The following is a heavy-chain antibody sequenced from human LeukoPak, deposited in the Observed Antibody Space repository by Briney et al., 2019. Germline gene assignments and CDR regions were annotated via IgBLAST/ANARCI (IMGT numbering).Heavy chain of an antibody. J-gene: IGHJ4*02. CDR3: ARDPYSGYEGY. D-gene: IGHD5-12*01. CDR1: GFTFSSYG. CDR2: ISGSGGST. V-gene: IGHV3-23*01. Sequence: GGSLRLSCAASGFTFSSYGMSWVRQAPGKGLEWVSAISGSGGSTYYADSVKGRFTISRDNSKNTLYLQMNSLRAEDTALYYCARDPYSGYEGYWGQGTLVTVSS.